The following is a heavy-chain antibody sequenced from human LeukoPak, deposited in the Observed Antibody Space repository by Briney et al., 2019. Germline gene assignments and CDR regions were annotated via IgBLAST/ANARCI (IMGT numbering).Heavy chain of an antibody. J-gene: IGHJ4*02. CDR1: GFTFVDYG. Sequence: GGSLRLSCATSGFTFVDYGLSWVRRAPGKGLEWLCAINYNGAITDYADSVKGRFTISRDNAKNSLYLQMNSLRAEDTAVYYCARTRDRGGYYFDYWGQGTLVTVSS. CDR3: ARTRDRGGYYFDY. D-gene: IGHD3-22*01. CDR2: INYNGAIT. V-gene: IGHV3-20*04.